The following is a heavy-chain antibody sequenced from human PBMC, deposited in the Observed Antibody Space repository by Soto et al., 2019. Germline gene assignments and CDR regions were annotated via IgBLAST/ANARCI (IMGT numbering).Heavy chain of an antibody. CDR3: ARDYYGSGSYYANFDY. J-gene: IGHJ4*02. V-gene: IGHV3-23*01. CDR2: ISGNGGST. D-gene: IGHD3-10*01. Sequence: GGSLRLSCAASGFTFSTYVMSWVRQAPGKGLERVSGISGNGGSTYYGDSVKGRFTISRDNAKNSLYLQMNSLRAEDTAVYYCARDYYGSGSYYANFDYWGQGTLVTVSS. CDR1: GFTFSTYV.